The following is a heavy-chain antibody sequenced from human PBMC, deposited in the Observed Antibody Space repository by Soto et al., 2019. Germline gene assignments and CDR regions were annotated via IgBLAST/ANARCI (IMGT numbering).Heavy chain of an antibody. Sequence: AASVKVSCKASGYTFTSYGMSWVRQAPGQGLEWMGWISAYNGNTNYAQKLQGRVTMTTDTSTSTAYMELRSLRSDDTAVYYCARRPHYGHLDYWGQGTLVTVSS. J-gene: IGHJ4*02. D-gene: IGHD4-17*01. CDR3: ARRPHYGHLDY. V-gene: IGHV1-18*04. CDR2: ISAYNGNT. CDR1: GYTFTSYG.